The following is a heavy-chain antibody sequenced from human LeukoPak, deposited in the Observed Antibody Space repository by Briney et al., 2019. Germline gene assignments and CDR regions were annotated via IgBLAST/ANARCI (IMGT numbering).Heavy chain of an antibody. CDR2: IKSKTDGRTT. CDR1: GFTFSNAW. J-gene: IGHJ4*02. CDR3: TTSEQWLVQDY. D-gene: IGHD6-19*01. Sequence: GGSLRLSCAASGFTFSNAWMSWVRQAPGKGLEWVGRIKSKTDGRTTDYAAPVKGRFTISRDDSKNTLYLQMNSLKTEDTAVYYCTTSEQWLVQDYWGQGTLVTVSS. V-gene: IGHV3-15*01.